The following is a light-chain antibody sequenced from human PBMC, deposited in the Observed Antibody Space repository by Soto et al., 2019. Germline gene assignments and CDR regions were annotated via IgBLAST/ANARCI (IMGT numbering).Light chain of an antibody. CDR3: GAWDDSLNSYV. J-gene: IGLJ1*01. CDR1: TSNMANEY. CDR2: DSY. V-gene: IGLV1-51*01. Sequence: QSVLTQPPSVSAAPGNKITISCSGSTSNMANEYVSWYQQLPGTAPKLLIYDSYKRPSGIPDRFSASTSGTSATLGITGIQTGDEADYYCGAWDDSLNSYVFGGGTKVTVL.